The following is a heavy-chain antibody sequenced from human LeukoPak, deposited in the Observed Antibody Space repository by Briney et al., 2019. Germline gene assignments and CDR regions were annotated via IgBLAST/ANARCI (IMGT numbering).Heavy chain of an antibody. CDR3: ARRGYSYALYYFDY. D-gene: IGHD5-18*01. CDR1: GYTFTSYG. V-gene: IGHV1-18*01. J-gene: IGHJ4*02. CDR2: ISAYNGNT. Sequence: ASVKVSFKASGYTFTSYGISWVRQAPGQGLEWMGWISAYNGNTNYAQKLQGRVTMTTDTSTSTAYMELRSLRSDDTAVYYCARRGYSYALYYFDYWGQGTLVTVSS.